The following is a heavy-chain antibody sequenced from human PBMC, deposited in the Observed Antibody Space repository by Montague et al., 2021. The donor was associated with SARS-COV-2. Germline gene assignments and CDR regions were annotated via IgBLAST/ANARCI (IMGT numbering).Heavy chain of an antibody. D-gene: IGHD3-22*01. V-gene: IGHV4-61*01. CDR1: GVSISSGSYY. J-gene: IGHJ4*02. CDR2: VYHTGST. CDR3: VREKYYFDDSGSK. Sequence: SETLSLTCSVSGVSISSGSYYWSWVRQPPGKGLEWIGYVYHTGSTKYXPSLKSRVTLSIDTSKNQFSLNLTSVTAADTAVYYCVREKYYFDDSGSKWGQGTLVTV.